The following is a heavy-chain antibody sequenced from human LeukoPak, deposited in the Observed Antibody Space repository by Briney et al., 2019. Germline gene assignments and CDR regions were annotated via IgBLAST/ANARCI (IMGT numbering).Heavy chain of an antibody. CDR3: VRGGGYSYGSFDY. J-gene: IGHJ4*02. Sequence: GGSLRLSCAASGFIVSDFYMYWIRQAPGKGLEWVSVIYSGGSTSYADSVKGRFTISRDIAKNTLSLQMNSLRAEDTAVYYCVRGGGYSYGSFDYWGQGTLVTVSS. CDR1: GFIVSDFY. CDR2: IYSGGST. D-gene: IGHD5-18*01. V-gene: IGHV3-66*01.